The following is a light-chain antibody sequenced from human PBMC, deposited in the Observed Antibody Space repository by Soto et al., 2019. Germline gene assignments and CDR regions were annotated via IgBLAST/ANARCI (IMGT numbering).Light chain of an antibody. J-gene: IGKJ1*01. CDR1: QGISSY. V-gene: IGKV1-8*01. CDR3: QQYYSYPHT. CDR2: AAS. Sequence: AIRMTQSPSSFSASTGDRVTIPCRASQGISSYLAWYQQKPGKAPKLLIYAASTLQSGVPSRFSGSGSGTHYTLTISCLQSEDFATYYCQQYYSYPHTFGPGTKVEIK.